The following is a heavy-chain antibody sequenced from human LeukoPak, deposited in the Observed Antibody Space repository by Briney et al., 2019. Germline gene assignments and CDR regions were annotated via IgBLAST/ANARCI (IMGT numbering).Heavy chain of an antibody. J-gene: IGHJ4*02. CDR2: IWYDGSNK. CDR3: ARALVRMITFGGVIAPFDY. CDR1: GFTFRNYG. D-gene: IGHD3-16*02. V-gene: IGHV3-33*01. Sequence: GGSLRLSCAASGFTFRNYGMHWVRQAPGKGLEWVAVIWYDGSNKYYPDSVKGRFTISRDNSKNSLYLQMNSLRAEDTAVYYCARALVRMITFGGVIAPFDYWGQGTLVTVSS.